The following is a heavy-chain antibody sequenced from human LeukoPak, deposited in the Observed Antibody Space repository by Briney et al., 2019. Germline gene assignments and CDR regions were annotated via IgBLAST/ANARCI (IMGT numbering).Heavy chain of an antibody. J-gene: IGHJ3*02. CDR3: ARRRGRKAPDAFDI. D-gene: IGHD3-16*01. CDR1: GASMVGYY. CDR2: VHNSGST. Sequence: SETLSLTCDVSGASMVGYYWSWIRQSAGGGLEWIGRVHNSGSTNYNPSLKSRVTISVDTSKNQFSLKLSSVTAADTAVYYCARRRGRKAPDAFDIWGQGTMVTVSS. V-gene: IGHV4-4*07.